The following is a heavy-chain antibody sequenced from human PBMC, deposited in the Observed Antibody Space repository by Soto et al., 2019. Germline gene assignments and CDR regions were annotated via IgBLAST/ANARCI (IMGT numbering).Heavy chain of an antibody. CDR2: ISAYNGNT. V-gene: IGHV1-18*04. CDR1: GYTFTGYY. CDR3: ARDGFGEGATLDYYYGMDV. D-gene: IGHD1-26*01. J-gene: IGHJ6*02. Sequence: ASVKVSCKASGYTFTGYYMHWVRQAPGQGLEWMGWISAYNGNTNYAQKLQGRVTITADESTSTAYMELSSLRSEDTAVYYCARDGFGEGATLDYYYGMDVWGQGTTVTVSS.